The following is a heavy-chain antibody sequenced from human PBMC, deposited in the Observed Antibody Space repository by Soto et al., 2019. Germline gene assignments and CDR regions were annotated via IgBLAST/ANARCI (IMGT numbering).Heavy chain of an antibody. CDR3: AKDPPWTVGPLAMDV. Sequence: EVQLLESGGGLVQPGGSLRLSCVASGFAFSTHAMSWVRQAPGKGLEWVSTFSGSGGNIYYAESVKGRLTISRDDSKHTLYLQMDSLRVEDTAVYYCAKDPPWTVGPLAMDVWGQGTTVTVSS. CDR1: GFAFSTHA. D-gene: IGHD1-26*01. V-gene: IGHV3-23*01. CDR2: FSGSGGNI. J-gene: IGHJ6*02.